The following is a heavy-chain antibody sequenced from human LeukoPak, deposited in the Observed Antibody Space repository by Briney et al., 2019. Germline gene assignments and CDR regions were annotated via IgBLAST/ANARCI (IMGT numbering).Heavy chain of an antibody. D-gene: IGHD6-19*01. V-gene: IGHV3-21*01. CDR2: ITSSSSYI. Sequence: GGSLRLSCAASGFTFSSHDMNWVRQAPGKVLEWVSSITSSSSYIYYADSVKGRFTISRDSAKNSLYLQMNSLRAEDTAVYFCASRSGYSSGWAFDYWGQGTLVTVSS. CDR3: ASRSGYSSGWAFDY. J-gene: IGHJ4*02. CDR1: GFTFSSHD.